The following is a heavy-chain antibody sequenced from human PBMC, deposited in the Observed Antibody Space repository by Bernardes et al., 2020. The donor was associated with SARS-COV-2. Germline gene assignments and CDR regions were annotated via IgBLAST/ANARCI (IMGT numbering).Heavy chain of an antibody. CDR1: GYTFTSNY. CDR2: MNSNSGNT. V-gene: IGHV1-8*02. D-gene: IGHD5-18*01. J-gene: IGHJ6*02. CDR3: ARVLTPAGVTAMDPPGYYYYGMDV. Sequence: ASVKISCKASGYTFTSNYMHWVRQAPGQGLEWRGWMNSNSGNTSYEQKFQGRVTMTRNDYISTAYMELCSMISEDTAVYYCARVLTPAGVTAMDPPGYYYYGMDVWGQGTTVTVSS.